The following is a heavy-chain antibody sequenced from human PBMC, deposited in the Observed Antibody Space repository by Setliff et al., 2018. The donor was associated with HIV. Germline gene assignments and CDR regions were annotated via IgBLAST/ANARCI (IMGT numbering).Heavy chain of an antibody. CDR3: ARGFGLMILYYFDY. Sequence: SETLSLTCTVSGGSISSGGYYWSWIRQHPGKGLEWIGYIYYSGSTYYNPSLKSRVTISVDTSKNQFSLKLSSVTAADTAVYYCARGFGLMILYYFDYWGQGTLVTAPQ. CDR1: GGSISSGGYY. CDR2: IYYSGST. D-gene: IGHD3-16*01. J-gene: IGHJ4*02. V-gene: IGHV4-31*03.